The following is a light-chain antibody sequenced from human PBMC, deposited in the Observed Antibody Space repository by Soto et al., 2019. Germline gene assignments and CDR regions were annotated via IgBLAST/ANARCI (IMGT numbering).Light chain of an antibody. V-gene: IGKV3-20*01. CDR3: QQYGSSRLI. Sequence: EVVLTLSPGTLSVSPGERATLSCRARQSVSSVSLAWYQQKPGQAPRLLIYGASSRATGIPDRFSGSGSGTDLTLIISRLEPEDFAVYYCQQYGSSRLIFGGGTKVEIK. CDR2: GAS. J-gene: IGKJ4*01. CDR1: QSVSSVS.